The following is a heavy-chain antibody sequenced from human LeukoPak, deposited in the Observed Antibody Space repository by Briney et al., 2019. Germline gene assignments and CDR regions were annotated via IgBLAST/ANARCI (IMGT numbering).Heavy chain of an antibody. Sequence: GASVKVSRKASGYTFTSYAMHWVRQAPGQRLEWMGWINAGNGNTKYSQKFQGRVTITRDTSASTAYMELSSLRSEDTAVYYCARLEVFPAAEYFQHWGQGTLVTVSS. V-gene: IGHV1-3*01. J-gene: IGHJ1*01. CDR3: ARLEVFPAAEYFQH. CDR2: INAGNGNT. CDR1: GYTFTSYA. D-gene: IGHD3-3*01.